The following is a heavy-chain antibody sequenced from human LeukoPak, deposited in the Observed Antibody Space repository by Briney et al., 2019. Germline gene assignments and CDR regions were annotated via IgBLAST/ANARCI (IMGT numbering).Heavy chain of an antibody. D-gene: IGHD1-14*01. CDR2: IRYDGSNK. V-gene: IGHV3-30*02. J-gene: IGHJ4*02. Sequence: GGSLRLSCATSGFTFSSYGMHWVRQAPGKGLEWVAFIRYDGSNKYYADSVKGRFTISRDNSKNTLYLQMNSLRAEDTAVYYCAKSTRLEPHFGYWGQGTLVTVSS. CDR1: GFTFSSYG. CDR3: AKSTRLEPHFGY.